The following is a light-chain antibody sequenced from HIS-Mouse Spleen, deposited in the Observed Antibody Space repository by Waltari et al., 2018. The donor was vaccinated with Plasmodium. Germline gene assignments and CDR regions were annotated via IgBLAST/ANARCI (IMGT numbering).Light chain of an antibody. CDR1: QSISSG. V-gene: IGKV1-5*03. CDR2: KAS. CDR3: QQYNSYAYT. Sequence: DIQMTQSPSTLSASVGDRVTITCRASQSISSGLSWYQQKPGKAPKLLIYKASSLESGVQSRFSGSGYGTEVTLTISSLQPDDFATYYCQQYNSYAYTFGQGTKLEIK. J-gene: IGKJ2*01.